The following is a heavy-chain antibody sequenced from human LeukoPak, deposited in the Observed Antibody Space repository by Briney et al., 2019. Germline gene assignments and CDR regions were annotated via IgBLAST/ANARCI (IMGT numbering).Heavy chain of an antibody. CDR2: INHSGNT. CDR3: AGRRVHNYDSRGYYSRPQRAFDI. CDR1: GGSFSTHY. Sequence: SETLPLTCAVYGGSFSTHYWSWIRQPPGKGLEWIGEINHSGNTNYNPSLKSRVTISVDTSKNQFSLKLSSVTAADTAVFYCAGRRVHNYDSRGYYSRPQRAFDIWGQGTMVTVSS. V-gene: IGHV4-34*01. J-gene: IGHJ3*02. D-gene: IGHD3-22*01.